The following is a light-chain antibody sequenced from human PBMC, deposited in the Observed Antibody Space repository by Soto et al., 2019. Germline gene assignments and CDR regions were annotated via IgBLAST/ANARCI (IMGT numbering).Light chain of an antibody. CDR2: DAS. Sequence: DIQMTQSPSSLSASVGARVTITCQASQDISNYLNLYQQKPGKAPKLLIYDASNLETGVPSRFSGSGSGTDFTFTISSLQPEDIATYYCQQYDNRPLTIGGGTKVEIK. CDR3: QQYDNRPLT. J-gene: IGKJ4*01. CDR1: QDISNY. V-gene: IGKV1-33*01.